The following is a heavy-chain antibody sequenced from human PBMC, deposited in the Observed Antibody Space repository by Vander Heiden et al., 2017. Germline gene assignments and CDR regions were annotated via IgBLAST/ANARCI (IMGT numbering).Heavy chain of an antibody. CDR1: GYSLSKLS. CDR3: ATALRFGDLLTY. J-gene: IGHJ4*02. V-gene: IGHV1-24*01. Sequence: VQLIQPGPEVKKPGASVEVSCMVSGYSLSKLSMPWVRQAPGKGLEWMGGFDSEDGERVFAQKFQERVTMTEDTSTDTAYMELSSLRSEDTAVYYCATALRFGDLLTYWGQGTLVTVSS. D-gene: IGHD3-10*01. CDR2: FDSEDGER.